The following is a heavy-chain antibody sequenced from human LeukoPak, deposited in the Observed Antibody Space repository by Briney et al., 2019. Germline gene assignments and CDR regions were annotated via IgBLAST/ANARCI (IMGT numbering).Heavy chain of an antibody. D-gene: IGHD5-18*01. J-gene: IGHJ4*02. CDR2: ISGSGGST. V-gene: IGHV3-23*01. CDR1: GFTFSSYA. Sequence: GALRLSCAASGFTFSSYAMSWVRQAPGKGLEWVSAISGSGGSTYYADSVKGRFTISRDNSKNTLYLQMNSLRAEDTAVYYCAKGGGYSYGYYFDYWGQGTLVTVSS. CDR3: AKGGGYSYGYYFDY.